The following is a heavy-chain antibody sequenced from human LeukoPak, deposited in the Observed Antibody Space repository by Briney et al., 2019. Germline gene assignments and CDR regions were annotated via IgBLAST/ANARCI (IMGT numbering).Heavy chain of an antibody. CDR1: GFTFSSYE. Sequence: GGSLRLSCAASGFTFSSYEMNWVRQAPGKGLEWVSYISSSGSTIYYADSVKGRLTVSRDSAKNSVYLQMNSLRAEDTAVYYCGSGVIFYDTSGRNYWGQGTLVTVSS. CDR2: ISSSGSTI. J-gene: IGHJ4*02. CDR3: GSGVIFYDTSGRNY. D-gene: IGHD3-22*01. V-gene: IGHV3-48*03.